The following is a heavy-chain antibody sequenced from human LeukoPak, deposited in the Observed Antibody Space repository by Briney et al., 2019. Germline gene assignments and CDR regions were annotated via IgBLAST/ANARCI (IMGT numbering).Heavy chain of an antibody. CDR1: DGSINSYY. CDR2: IHSSGAT. V-gene: IGHV4-4*09. J-gene: IGHJ6*03. Sequence: SETLSLTCSVSDGSINSYYWSWIRQPPGKGLEWIGYIHSSGATHYNPSLKSRVTTSLDTSKNQFSLKLSSVTAADTAVYYCARVPQWSGYPAYMDVWGKGTTVTVSS. D-gene: IGHD3-3*01. CDR3: ARVPQWSGYPAYMDV.